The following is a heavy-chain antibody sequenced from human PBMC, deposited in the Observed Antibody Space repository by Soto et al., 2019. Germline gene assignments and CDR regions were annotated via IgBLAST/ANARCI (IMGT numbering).Heavy chain of an antibody. D-gene: IGHD3-10*01. V-gene: IGHV4-39*01. CDR2: IYYSGSS. Sequence: QLQLHDSGPRLVKPSETLSLTCTVSGGSISSRSHYWGWIRQPPGKGLEWIGSIYYSGSSYYSPSLMGQATLPDXTXKXXFALKLISVTAAVTAVYFCARHMGAGWFGHRGPDYWGQGILVTVS. J-gene: IGHJ4*02. CDR1: GGSISSRSHY. CDR3: ARHMGAGWFGHRGPDY.